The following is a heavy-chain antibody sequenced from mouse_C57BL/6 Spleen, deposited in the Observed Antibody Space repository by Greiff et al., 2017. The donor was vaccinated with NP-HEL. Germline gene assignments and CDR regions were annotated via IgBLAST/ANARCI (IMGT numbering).Heavy chain of an antibody. D-gene: IGHD2-4*01. CDR1: GFTFSSYA. V-gene: IGHV5-4*01. CDR3: ARDQDYDVYAMDY. Sequence: EVKLMESGGGLVKPGGSLKLSCAASGFTFSSYAMSWVRQTPEKRLEWVATISDGGSYTYYPDNVKGRFTISRDNAKNNLYLQMSHLKSEDTAMYYCARDQDYDVYAMDYWGQGTSVTVSS. CDR2: ISDGGSYT. J-gene: IGHJ4*01.